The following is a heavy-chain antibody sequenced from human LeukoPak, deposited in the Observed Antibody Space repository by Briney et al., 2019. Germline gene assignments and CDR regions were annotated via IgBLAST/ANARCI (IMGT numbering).Heavy chain of an antibody. V-gene: IGHV4-30-4*01. D-gene: IGHD3-10*01. Sequence: PSETLSLTCTVSGVSISSGDYYWSWIRQPPGKVLEWIGYVYHSGSTYYSPPLRNRVTLSVDTSKNQFSLKLSSVTAADTAVYYCARAHGSPSVRLFDSWGQGTLVTVSS. CDR2: VYHSGST. J-gene: IGHJ4*02. CDR3: ARAHGSPSVRLFDS. CDR1: GVSISSGDYY.